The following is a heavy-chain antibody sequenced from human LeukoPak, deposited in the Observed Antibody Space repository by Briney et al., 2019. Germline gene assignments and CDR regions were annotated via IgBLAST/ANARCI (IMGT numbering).Heavy chain of an antibody. Sequence: GGSLRLSCAASGFTFSSDGMNWLRQAPGKTLEGVSYISSSSDSIYYADSVKGRFTISRDNAENSLYLQMNRLRDEDTAVYYCARAMRSGYDYWGQGTLVTVSS. J-gene: IGHJ4*02. CDR2: ISSSSDSI. CDR3: ARAMRSGYDY. D-gene: IGHD5-12*01. V-gene: IGHV3-48*02. CDR1: GFTFSSDG.